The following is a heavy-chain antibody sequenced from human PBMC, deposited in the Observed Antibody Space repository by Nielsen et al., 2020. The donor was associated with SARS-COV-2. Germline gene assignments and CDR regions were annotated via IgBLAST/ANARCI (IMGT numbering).Heavy chain of an antibody. CDR1: GGSISSYY. Sequence: SETLSFTCTVSGGSISSYYWSWIRQSPGKGLEWIGYIYNTGNTNYNPSLKSRISISVDTSKNQLSLRLRSVTAADTAVYFCARGSFGNTYFAYWGQGTLVTVSS. J-gene: IGHJ4*02. CDR2: IYNTGNT. V-gene: IGHV4-59*01. D-gene: IGHD3-10*01. CDR3: ARGSFGNTYFAY.